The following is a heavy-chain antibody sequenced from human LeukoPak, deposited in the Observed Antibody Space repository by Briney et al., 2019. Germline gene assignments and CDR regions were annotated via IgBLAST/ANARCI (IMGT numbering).Heavy chain of an antibody. V-gene: IGHV3-48*04. CDR1: GFTFSSYS. D-gene: IGHD3-3*01. CDR2: ISSSSSTI. J-gene: IGHJ4*02. CDR3: ARRSTIFGHTLDY. Sequence: GGSLRLSCAASGFTFSSYSMNWVRQAPGKGLGWVSYISSSSSTIYYADSVKGRFTISRDNAKNSLYLQMNSLRAEDTAVYYCARRSTIFGHTLDYWGQGTLVTVSS.